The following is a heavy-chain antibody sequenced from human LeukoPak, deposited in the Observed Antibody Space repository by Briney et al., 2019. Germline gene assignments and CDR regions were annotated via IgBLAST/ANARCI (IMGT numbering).Heavy chain of an antibody. Sequence: GGSLRLSCAASGFTVSSNYMSWVRQAPGKGLEWVSVIYSGGSTYYADSVKGRFTISRDNSKNTLYLQMNSLRAEDTAVYYCAREIGGSRNYYDSSGFDYWGQGTLVTVSS. D-gene: IGHD3-22*01. V-gene: IGHV3-53*01. CDR2: IYSGGST. CDR3: AREIGGSRNYYDSSGFDY. J-gene: IGHJ4*02. CDR1: GFTVSSNY.